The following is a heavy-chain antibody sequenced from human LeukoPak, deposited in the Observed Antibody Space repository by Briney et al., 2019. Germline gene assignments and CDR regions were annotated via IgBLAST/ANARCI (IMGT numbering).Heavy chain of an antibody. V-gene: IGHV4-30-4*01. CDR2: MYYSGST. J-gene: IGHJ4*02. D-gene: IGHD6-13*01. CDR3: DSAPAIGQQPGP. CDR1: GGSISSGDYY. Sequence: SQTLSLTCTVSGGSISSGDYYWSWIRQPRGKGLEWIGYMYYSGSTYYNPSLKSRASISVDTSKNQFSLNLSSVTAADTAVYCCDSAPAIGQQPGPRGQGTLVTVSS.